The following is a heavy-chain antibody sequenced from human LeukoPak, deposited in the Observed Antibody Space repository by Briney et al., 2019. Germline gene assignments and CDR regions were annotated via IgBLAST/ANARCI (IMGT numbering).Heavy chain of an antibody. D-gene: IGHD6-13*01. J-gene: IGHJ4*02. V-gene: IGHV3-7*03. CDR1: GFTFSSYT. Sequence: GGSLRLSCTASGFTFSSYTMSWVRQAPGKGLKWVANIKQDGSEKYYVDSVKGRFTISRDNAQNSLYLQMNSLRAEDTAIYYCATSTAAAGTDWGQGTLVTVSS. CDR3: ATSTAAAGTD. CDR2: IKQDGSEK.